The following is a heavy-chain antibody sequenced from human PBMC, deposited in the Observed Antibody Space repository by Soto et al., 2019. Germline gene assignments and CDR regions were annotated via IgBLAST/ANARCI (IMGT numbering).Heavy chain of an antibody. D-gene: IGHD5-18*01. CDR1: GFTFSSYA. CDR3: AKDGSYGLEIEPTDY. Sequence: GGSLRLSCAASGFTFSSYAMSWVRQAPGKGLEWVSAISGSGGSTYYADSVKGRFTISRDNSKNTLYLQMNSLRAEDTAVYYCAKDGSYGLEIEPTDYWGQGTLVTVSS. CDR2: ISGSGGST. V-gene: IGHV3-23*01. J-gene: IGHJ4*02.